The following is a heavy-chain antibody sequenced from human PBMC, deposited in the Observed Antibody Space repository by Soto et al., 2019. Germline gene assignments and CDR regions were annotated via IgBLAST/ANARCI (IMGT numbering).Heavy chain of an antibody. CDR3: ATVPDY. J-gene: IGHJ4*02. CDR1: GCSISSGCYS. Sequence: QLQLQESGSGLVKPSQTLSLTCAVSGCSISSGCYSWSWIRQPPGKGLEWIGYMYHSGSTYYNPSLKSQVTITTDMSKNQSSVKLSSETGADTAVYFGATVPDYWGQGILGTVSS. V-gene: IGHV4-30-2*01. CDR2: MYHSGST.